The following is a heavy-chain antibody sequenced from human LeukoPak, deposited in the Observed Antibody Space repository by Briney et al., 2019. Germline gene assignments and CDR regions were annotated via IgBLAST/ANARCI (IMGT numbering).Heavy chain of an antibody. CDR1: GFTFSSYE. Sequence: GGSLRLSCAASGFTFSSYEMNWVRQAPGKGLEWVSYISSSGSTIYYADSVKGRFTISRDNAKNTLYLQMNSLRAEDTAVYYCARWDYSNYLNMDVWGKGTTVTVSS. D-gene: IGHD4-11*01. CDR3: ARWDYSNYLNMDV. J-gene: IGHJ6*03. CDR2: ISSSGSTI. V-gene: IGHV3-48*03.